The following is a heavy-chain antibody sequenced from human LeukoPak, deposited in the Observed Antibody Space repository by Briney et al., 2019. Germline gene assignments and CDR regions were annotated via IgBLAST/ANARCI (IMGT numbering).Heavy chain of an antibody. V-gene: IGHV3-23*01. CDR3: AKTTIGYSSGRYPGWPVDY. CDR1: GFTFSSYA. J-gene: IGHJ4*02. D-gene: IGHD6-19*01. Sequence: GSLRLSCAASGFTFSSYAMSWVRQAPGKGLVWVSAISGSGGSTYYADSVKGRFTISRDNSKNTVYLQMNSLRAEDTAVYYCAKTTIGYSSGRYPGWPVDYWGQGTLVTVSS. CDR2: ISGSGGST.